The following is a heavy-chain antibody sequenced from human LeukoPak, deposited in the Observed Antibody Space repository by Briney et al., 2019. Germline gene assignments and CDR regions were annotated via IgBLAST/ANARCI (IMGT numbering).Heavy chain of an antibody. V-gene: IGHV7-4-1*02. CDR3: ARFRGYCSSTSCYTTHDAFDI. J-gene: IGHJ3*02. CDR1: GYTFTSYA. CDR2: INTNTGNP. D-gene: IGHD2-2*02. Sequence: ASVKVSCKASGYTFTSYAMNWVRQAPGQGLEWMGWINTNTGNPTYAQGFTGRFVFSLDTSVSTAYLQISSLKAEDTAVYYCARFRGYCSSTSCYTTHDAFDIWGRGTMVTVSS.